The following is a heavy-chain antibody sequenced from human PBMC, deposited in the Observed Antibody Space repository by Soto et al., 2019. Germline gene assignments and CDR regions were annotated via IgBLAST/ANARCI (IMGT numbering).Heavy chain of an antibody. D-gene: IGHD6-6*01. CDR2: TYYRSKWYN. J-gene: IGHJ6*02. CDR3: ASTIYSSSSAPVAV. Sequence: SQTLSLTCAISGDSVSSNSAAWNWIRQSPSRGLEWLGRTYYRSKWYNDHAVSVKSRITINPDTSKNQFSLQLNSVTPEDTAVYYCASTIYSSSSAPVAVWAQGTTVTVSS. V-gene: IGHV6-1*01. CDR1: GDSVSSNSAA.